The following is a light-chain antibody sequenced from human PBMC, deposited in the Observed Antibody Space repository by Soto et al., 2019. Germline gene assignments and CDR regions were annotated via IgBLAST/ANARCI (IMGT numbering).Light chain of an antibody. CDR2: KAT. Sequence: DIQMTQSPSTLSASVGDRVTITCRASQTITTWLAWYQQKPGKAPKLLIYKATNLQSGVPSRFSGSGSGTEFSLTISSLQPEDFAIYYCQHLNNYPPFTFGPGTKVDLE. CDR3: QHLNNYPPFT. V-gene: IGKV1-5*03. J-gene: IGKJ3*01. CDR1: QTITTW.